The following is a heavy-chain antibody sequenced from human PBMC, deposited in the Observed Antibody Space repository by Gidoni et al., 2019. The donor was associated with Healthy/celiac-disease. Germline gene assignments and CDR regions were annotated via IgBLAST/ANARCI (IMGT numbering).Heavy chain of an antibody. CDR2: IIPIFGTA. V-gene: IGHV1-69*01. J-gene: IGHJ3*02. CDR3: AREGYGGNTINDAFDI. Sequence: QVQLVQSGAEVKKPGSSVKVSCKASGGTFSSYAISWVRQAPGKGLEWMGGIIPIFGTANYAQKFQGRVTITADESTSTAYMELSSLRSEDTAVYYCAREGYGGNTINDAFDIWGQGTMVTVSS. D-gene: IGHD2-15*01. CDR1: GGTFSSYA.